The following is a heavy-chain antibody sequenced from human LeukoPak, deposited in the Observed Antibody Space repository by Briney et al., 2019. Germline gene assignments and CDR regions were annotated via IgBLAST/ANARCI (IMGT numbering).Heavy chain of an antibody. CDR3: ARGNWGRGGYNWFDP. D-gene: IGHD7-27*01. CDR2: IYSSGST. J-gene: IGHJ5*02. Sequence: SETLSLTCSVSGGSTNSYYWSWIRQSGGKGLEWIGRIYSSGSTVYNPSLNSRVTISVDTSKNQFSLKLSSVTAADTAVYYCARGNWGRGGYNWFDPWGQGTLVTVSS. V-gene: IGHV4-4*07. CDR1: GGSTNSYY.